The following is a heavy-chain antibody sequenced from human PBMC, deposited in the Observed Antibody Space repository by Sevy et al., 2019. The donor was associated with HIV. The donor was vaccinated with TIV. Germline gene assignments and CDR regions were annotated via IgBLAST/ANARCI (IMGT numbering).Heavy chain of an antibody. Sequence: GWSLRLSCAASGFTVSSNYMSWVRQAPGKGLEWVSVIYSGGSTYYADSVKGRFTISRDNSKNTLYLQMNSLRAEDTAVYYCARGGENCNYGMDVWGQGTTVTVS. D-gene: IGHD7-27*01. J-gene: IGHJ6*02. CDR1: GFTVSSNY. V-gene: IGHV3-66*01. CDR2: IYSGGST. CDR3: ARGGENCNYGMDV.